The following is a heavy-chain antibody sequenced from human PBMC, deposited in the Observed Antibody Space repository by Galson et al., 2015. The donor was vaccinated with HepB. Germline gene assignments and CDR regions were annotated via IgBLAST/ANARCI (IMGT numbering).Heavy chain of an antibody. Sequence: SLRLSCAASGFTFSSYGMHWVRQAPGKGLEWVAVISYDGSNKYYADSVKGRFTISRDNSKNTLFLQMNSLRAEDTAVYYCAKDEVGVVGATTPYDYWGQGTLVTVSS. V-gene: IGHV3-30*18. D-gene: IGHD2-15*01. CDR3: AKDEVGVVGATTPYDY. CDR1: GFTFSSYG. CDR2: ISYDGSNK. J-gene: IGHJ4*02.